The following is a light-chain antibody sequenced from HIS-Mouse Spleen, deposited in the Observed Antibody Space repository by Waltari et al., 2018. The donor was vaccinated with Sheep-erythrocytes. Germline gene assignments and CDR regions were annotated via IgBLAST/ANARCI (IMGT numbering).Light chain of an antibody. V-gene: IGLV2-8*01. Sequence: QSALTQPPSASGSPGQSVTISCTGTSSDVGGYNYVSWYQQHPGKAPKPMIYEVSKRPSGVPDRFSGSKSGNTASLTVSGLQAEDEAYYYCSSYAGSNNYVFGTGTKVTVL. CDR1: SSDVGGYNY. J-gene: IGLJ1*01. CDR3: SSYAGSNNYV. CDR2: EVS.